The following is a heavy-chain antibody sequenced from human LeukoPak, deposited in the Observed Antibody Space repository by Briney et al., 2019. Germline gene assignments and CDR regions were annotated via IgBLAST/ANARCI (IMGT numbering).Heavy chain of an antibody. CDR1: GFTFSSYD. V-gene: IGHV3-13*01. J-gene: IGHJ6*03. CDR2: IGTAGDT. Sequence: GGSLRLSCAASGFTFSSYDMHWVRQATGKGLEWVSSIGTAGDTYYPGSVEGRFTISRENAKNYLYLQMNSLRDGETAVYYCARARSSTIEAYYMDVWGKGKTVTVSS. CDR3: ARARSSTIEAYYMDV. D-gene: IGHD2-2*01.